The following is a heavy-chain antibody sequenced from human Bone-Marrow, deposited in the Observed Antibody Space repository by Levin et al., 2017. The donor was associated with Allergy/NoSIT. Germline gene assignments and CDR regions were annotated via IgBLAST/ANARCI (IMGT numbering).Heavy chain of an antibody. CDR2: ISPSGSTV. CDR3: ASEWIHLSSGYFTDY. J-gene: IGHJ4*02. V-gene: IGHV3-48*03. D-gene: IGHD3-22*01. Sequence: GGSLRLSCAASGFSFSSYEMNWVRQAPGKGLEWISYISPSGSTVYYVDSVKGRFTISRDNAKNSLYLQMNTLRAEDTAVYYCASEWIHLSSGYFTDYWGQGTLVTVAA. CDR1: GFSFSSYE.